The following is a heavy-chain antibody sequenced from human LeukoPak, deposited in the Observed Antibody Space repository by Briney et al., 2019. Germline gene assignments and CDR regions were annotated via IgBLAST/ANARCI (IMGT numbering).Heavy chain of an antibody. CDR3: ARGYCSGGSCYWYFDY. J-gene: IGHJ4*02. Sequence: ASVKVSCKVSGYTLTELSMHWVRQAPGKGLEWMGGFDPEDGETIYAQKFQGRVTMTEDTSTDTAYMELSSLRSEDTAVYYCARGYCSGGSCYWYFDYWGQGTLVTVSS. V-gene: IGHV1-24*01. CDR2: FDPEDGET. D-gene: IGHD2-15*01. CDR1: GYTLTELS.